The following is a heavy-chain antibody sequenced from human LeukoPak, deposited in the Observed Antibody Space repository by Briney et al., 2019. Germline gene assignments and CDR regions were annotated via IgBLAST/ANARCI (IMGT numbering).Heavy chain of an antibody. V-gene: IGHV1-69*01. D-gene: IGHD2-2*01. J-gene: IGHJ4*02. Sequence: GSSVKVSCKASGGTFSSYAISWVRQAPGQGLEWMGGIIPIFGTANYAQKFQGRVTITADESTSTAYMELSSLRSEDTAVYYCARLKYCSSTSCHSAPFDYWGQGTLVTVSS. CDR2: IIPIFGTA. CDR1: GGTFSSYA. CDR3: ARLKYCSSTSCHSAPFDY.